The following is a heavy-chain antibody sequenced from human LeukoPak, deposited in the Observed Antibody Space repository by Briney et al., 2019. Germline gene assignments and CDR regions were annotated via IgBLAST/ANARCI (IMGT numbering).Heavy chain of an antibody. Sequence: GRSLRLSCAASGFTFSSYAMHWVRQAPGKGLEWVAVISYDGSNKYYADSVKGRFTISRDNSKNTLYLQMNSLRAEDTAVYYCARVTTGGLDYWGQGTLVTVSS. CDR3: ARVTTGGLDY. D-gene: IGHD4-17*01. V-gene: IGHV3-30*04. CDR2: ISYDGSNK. CDR1: GFTFSSYA. J-gene: IGHJ4*02.